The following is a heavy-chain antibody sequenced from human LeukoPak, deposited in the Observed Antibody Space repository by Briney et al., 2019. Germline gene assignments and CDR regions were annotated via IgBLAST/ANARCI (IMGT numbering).Heavy chain of an antibody. CDR3: ARAYCNSISCPCDY. CDR2: ISYDGRNK. Sequence: GGSLRLSCAASGFIFSDYGMHWVRQAPGKGLEWVAFISYDGRNKDYADSVKGRFTISRDNSKNTLYLQMSSLRAEDTAVYYCARAYCNSISCPCDYWGQGTLVTVSS. J-gene: IGHJ4*02. D-gene: IGHD2-2*01. V-gene: IGHV3-30*03. CDR1: GFIFSDYG.